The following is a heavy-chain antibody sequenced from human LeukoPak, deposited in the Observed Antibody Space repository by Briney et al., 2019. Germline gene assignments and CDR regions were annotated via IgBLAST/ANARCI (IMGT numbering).Heavy chain of an antibody. D-gene: IGHD1-26*01. CDR3: ANEWELLQVQH. J-gene: IGHJ1*01. V-gene: IGHV1-2*02. CDR1: GYTFTSYD. CDR2: INPNSGGT. Sequence: GASVKVSCKASGYTFTSYDINWVRQAPGQGLEWMGWINPNSGGTNYAQKFQGRVTMTRDTSISTAYLELSRLTSDDTAVYYCANEWELLQVQHWGQGTLVTVSS.